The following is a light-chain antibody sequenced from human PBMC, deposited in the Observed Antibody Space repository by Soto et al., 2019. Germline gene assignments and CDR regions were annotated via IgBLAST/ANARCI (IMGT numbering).Light chain of an antibody. CDR3: SSYTDDRSYV. J-gene: IGLJ1*01. V-gene: IGLV2-14*03. CDR2: DAY. CDR1: RXDIGGYNY. Sequence: QSALTQPASVSGSPGQSITISCIGTRXDIGGYNYVSWHQQHPGKAPKLMIYDAYERPLGVSNRFSGSKSGNTASLTISGLQNEDEADYYCSSYTDDRSYVLGSGTKLTVL.